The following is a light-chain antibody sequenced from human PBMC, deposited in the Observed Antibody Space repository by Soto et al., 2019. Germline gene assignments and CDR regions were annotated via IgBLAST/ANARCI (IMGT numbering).Light chain of an antibody. CDR3: CSFTSITTYV. J-gene: IGLJ1*01. Sequence: QSVLTQPASVSGSLGQSITISCTGTSSDVGAYNYVSWYQQQPGKAPKLMISEVSNRPSGVSNRFSGSKSGNTASLIISGLQAEDEADYYCCSFTSITTYVFGNGTKVNVL. CDR2: EVS. CDR1: SSDVGAYNY. V-gene: IGLV2-14*01.